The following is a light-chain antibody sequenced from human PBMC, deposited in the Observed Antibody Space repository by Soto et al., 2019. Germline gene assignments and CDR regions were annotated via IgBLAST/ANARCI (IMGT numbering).Light chain of an antibody. J-gene: IGLJ1*01. Sequence: SYDLTQTPSVSVSPGQTARITCSGDELSKQYVYWYQQKPGQAPVLVIYKDSERASGIPERFSASSSGTTVTLTISGVRAEDEADYYCQSSDDTGNYYLFGTGTKVTV. CDR1: ELSKQY. V-gene: IGLV3-25*02. CDR3: QSSDDTGNYYL. CDR2: KDS.